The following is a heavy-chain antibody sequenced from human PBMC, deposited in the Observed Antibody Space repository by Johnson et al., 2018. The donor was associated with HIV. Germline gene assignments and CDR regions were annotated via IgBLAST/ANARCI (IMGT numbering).Heavy chain of an antibody. CDR2: ISYDGRNK. CDR1: GFTFSSYA. D-gene: IGHD2-8*02. CDR3: AKSGPRAFDI. V-gene: IGHV3-30*04. J-gene: IGHJ3*02. Sequence: QVQLVESGGGVVQPGRSLRLSCAASGFTFSSYAMHWVRQAPGKGLEWVAVISYDGRNKYYADSVKGRFTISRDDSKNTLYLQMNSLRAEDTAVYYCAKSGPRAFDIWGQGTMVTVSS.